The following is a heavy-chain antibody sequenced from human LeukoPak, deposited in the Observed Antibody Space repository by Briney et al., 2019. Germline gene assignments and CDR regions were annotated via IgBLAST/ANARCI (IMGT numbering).Heavy chain of an antibody. J-gene: IGHJ5*02. D-gene: IGHD6-13*01. CDR2: IYYSGST. CDR1: GGSISSYY. CDR3: ARQRGSSWYSRRNWFDP. V-gene: IGHV4-59*08. Sequence: SETLSLTCTVSGGSISSYYWNWIRQPPGKGLEWIGYIYYSGSTNYNPSLKSRVTISVDASENQFSLKLSSVTAADTAVYYCARQRGSSWYSRRNWFDPWGQGTLVTVSS.